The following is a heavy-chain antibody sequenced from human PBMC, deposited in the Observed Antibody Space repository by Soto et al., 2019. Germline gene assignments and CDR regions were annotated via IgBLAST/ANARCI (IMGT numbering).Heavy chain of an antibody. CDR2: IWYDGSNK. J-gene: IGHJ4*02. CDR1: GFTFSSYG. V-gene: IGHV3-33*01. Sequence: QVQLVESGGGVVQPGRSLSLSCAASGFTFSSYGMHWVRQAPGKGLEWVAVIWYDGSNKYYADSEKGRFTISRDNSKNTLYLQMNSRRAEDTAVYYCARNWNYFDYWGQGTLVTVS. D-gene: IGHD1-1*01. CDR3: ARNWNYFDY.